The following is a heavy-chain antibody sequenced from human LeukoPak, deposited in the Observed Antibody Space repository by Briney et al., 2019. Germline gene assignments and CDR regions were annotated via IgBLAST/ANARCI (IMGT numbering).Heavy chain of an antibody. Sequence: GGSLRLSCAASGFTFSSYAMSWVRQAPGKGLEWVSAISGSGGSTYYADSVKGRFTISRDNSKNTLYLQMNSLRAEDTAVYYCAKDLLTARYCSSTSCSPYDYWGQGTLVTVSS. J-gene: IGHJ4*02. CDR2: ISGSGGST. CDR3: AKDLLTARYCSSTSCSPYDY. CDR1: GFTFSSYA. D-gene: IGHD2-2*01. V-gene: IGHV3-23*01.